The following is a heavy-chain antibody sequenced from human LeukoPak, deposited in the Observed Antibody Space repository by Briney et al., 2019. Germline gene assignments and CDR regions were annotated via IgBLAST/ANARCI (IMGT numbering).Heavy chain of an antibody. CDR2: IRGSGGGS. J-gene: IGHJ4*02. Sequence: PGGSLRLSCAASGFSLSRYAMTWVRQAPGKGLEWVSAIRGSGGGSHYADSVKGRFTISRDNSKNTLYLQMNSLRAEDTAVYYCARGSTYYDSSGQVPFDYWGQGTLVTVSS. D-gene: IGHD3-22*01. CDR1: GFSLSRYA. CDR3: ARGSTYYDSSGQVPFDY. V-gene: IGHV3-23*01.